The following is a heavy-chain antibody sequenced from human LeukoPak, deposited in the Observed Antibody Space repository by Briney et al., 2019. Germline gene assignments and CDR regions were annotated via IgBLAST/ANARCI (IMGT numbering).Heavy chain of an antibody. Sequence: GGSLRLSCAASGFTFSNYDMHWVRQAPGKGLEWVTFIRYDGNNKYYADSVKGRFTISRDNSKNTLYLQINSLRAEDTAVYYCAKGSRKSLITVIRGVPIDHWGQGTLVTVSS. CDR1: GFTFSNYD. CDR2: IRYDGNNK. V-gene: IGHV3-30*02. D-gene: IGHD3-10*01. J-gene: IGHJ4*02. CDR3: AKGSRKSLITVIRGVPIDH.